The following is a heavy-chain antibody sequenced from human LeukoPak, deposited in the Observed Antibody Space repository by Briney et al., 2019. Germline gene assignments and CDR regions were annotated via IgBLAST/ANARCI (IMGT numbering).Heavy chain of an antibody. CDR1: GFTFSSYA. J-gene: IGHJ4*02. CDR3: ARDVSGTTSPYFDY. D-gene: IGHD1-7*01. CDR2: ISYDGTNK. Sequence: GGSLRLSCAASGFTFSSYAMHWVRQAPGKGLEWVAVISYDGTNKYYADSVKGRFTISRDNSKNTLYLQMNRLRAEDTAMYYCARDVSGTTSPYFDYWGQGTLVTVSS. V-gene: IGHV3-30-3*01.